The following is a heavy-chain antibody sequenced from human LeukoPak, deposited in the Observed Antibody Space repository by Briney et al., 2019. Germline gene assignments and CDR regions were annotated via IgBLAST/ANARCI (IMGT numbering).Heavy chain of an antibody. CDR2: INHSGST. J-gene: IGHJ4*02. CDR3: ARGRGYYGSGSLDFDY. D-gene: IGHD3-10*01. V-gene: IGHV4-34*01. Sequence: PGGSLRLSCTASGFTFGDYAMSWFRQPPGKGLEWIGEINHSGSTNYNPSLKSRVTISVDTSKNQFSLKLSSVTAADTAVYYCARGRGYYGSGSLDFDYWGQGTLVTVSS. CDR1: GFTFGDYA.